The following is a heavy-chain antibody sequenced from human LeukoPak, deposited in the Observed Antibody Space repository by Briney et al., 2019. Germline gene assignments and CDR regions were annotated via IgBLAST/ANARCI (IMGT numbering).Heavy chain of an antibody. CDR2: IYTSGST. J-gene: IGHJ4*02. D-gene: IGHD6-19*01. CDR1: GGSISSYY. Sequence: SETLSLTCTVSGGSISSYYWSWIRQPAGKGLDWIGRIYTSGSTNYNPSLKSRVTMSVDTSKNQFSLKLSSVTAADTAVYYCARGATGYSSGWPFDYWGQGTLVTVSS. CDR3: ARGATGYSSGWPFDY. V-gene: IGHV4-4*07.